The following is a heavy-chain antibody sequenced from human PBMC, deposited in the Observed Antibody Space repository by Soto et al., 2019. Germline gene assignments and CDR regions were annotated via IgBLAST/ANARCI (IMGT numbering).Heavy chain of an antibody. CDR3: ARRSSWYRGDDAFDI. Sequence: ASVKVSCKGSGYSFTSYWIGWVRQMPGKGLEWMGIIYPGDSDTRYSPSFQGQVTISADKSISTAYLQWSSLKASDTAMYYCARRSSWYRGDDAFDIWGQGTMVTVSS. CDR2: IYPGDSDT. D-gene: IGHD6-13*01. J-gene: IGHJ3*02. V-gene: IGHV5-51*01. CDR1: GYSFTSYW.